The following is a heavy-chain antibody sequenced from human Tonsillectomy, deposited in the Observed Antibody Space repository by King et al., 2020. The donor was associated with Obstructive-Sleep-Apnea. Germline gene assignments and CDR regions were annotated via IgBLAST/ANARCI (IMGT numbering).Heavy chain of an antibody. J-gene: IGHJ4*02. CDR1: GGSISSYY. CDR2: IYYSGNT. CDR3: ARLTGPFDY. V-gene: IGHV4-59*08. D-gene: IGHD3-16*01. Sequence: VQLQESGPGLVKPSETLSLTCTVSGGSISSYYLSWIRQPPGNGLEWIGQIYYSGNTNYNPSINSRVTISVDTSKNQFSLKLSSVSAADTAVYYCARLTGPFDYWGQGALVTVSS.